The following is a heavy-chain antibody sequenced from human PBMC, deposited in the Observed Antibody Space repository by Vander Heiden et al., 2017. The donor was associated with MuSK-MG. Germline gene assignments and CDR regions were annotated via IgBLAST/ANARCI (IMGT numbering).Heavy chain of an antibody. D-gene: IGHD3-9*01. Sequence: EVQLVQSGTEVKKPGESLRISCKGSGYSFTSYWISWVRQMPGKGLEWMGRIDPSDSYTNYSPSFQGHVTISADKSISTAYLQWSSLKASDTAMYYCARQPLYDILTGYRRDFDYWGQGTLVTVSS. CDR1: GYSFTSYW. CDR3: ARQPLYDILTGYRRDFDY. CDR2: IDPSDSYT. V-gene: IGHV5-10-1*01. J-gene: IGHJ4*02.